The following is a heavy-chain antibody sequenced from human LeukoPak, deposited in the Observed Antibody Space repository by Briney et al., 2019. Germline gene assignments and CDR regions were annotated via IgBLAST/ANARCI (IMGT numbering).Heavy chain of an antibody. Sequence: PGGSLRLSCSVSEITFSDFWMNWVRQAPGKGLEWVASIKKDGSEEYYVDSVRGRFTISRDNAQNSLYLQMNSLRAEDTAVYYCARWALYYNYYMDVWGKGTTVTVSS. J-gene: IGHJ6*03. V-gene: IGHV3-7*01. CDR1: EITFSDFW. D-gene: IGHD3-10*01. CDR2: IKKDGSEE. CDR3: ARWALYYNYYMDV.